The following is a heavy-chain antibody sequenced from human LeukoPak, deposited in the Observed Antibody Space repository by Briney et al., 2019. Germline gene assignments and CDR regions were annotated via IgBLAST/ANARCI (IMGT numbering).Heavy chain of an antibody. CDR1: GFNFDDYA. J-gene: IGHJ6*04. V-gene: IGHV3-48*03. D-gene: IGHD3-10*02. CDR3: AELGITMIGGV. CDR2: ISSSSSTI. Sequence: GGSLRLSCVGSGFNFDDYAMNWVRQAPGKGLEWVSYISSSSSTIYYADSVKGRFTISRDNAKNSLYLQMNSLRAEDTAVYYCAELGITMIGGVWGKGTTVAISS.